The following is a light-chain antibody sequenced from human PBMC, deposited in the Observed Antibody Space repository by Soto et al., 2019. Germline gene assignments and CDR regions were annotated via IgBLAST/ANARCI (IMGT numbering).Light chain of an antibody. CDR3: QQYNSYSQWT. CDR2: KAS. Sequence: DIQMTQSPSTLSASVGDRVTITCRASQSISSWLAWYQQKPGKAPKLLIYKASSLESGVPSRFSGSGSGTEFTLTISSLQPDDFATYYCQQYNSYSQWTFGQGTKVEL. CDR1: QSISSW. V-gene: IGKV1-5*03. J-gene: IGKJ1*01.